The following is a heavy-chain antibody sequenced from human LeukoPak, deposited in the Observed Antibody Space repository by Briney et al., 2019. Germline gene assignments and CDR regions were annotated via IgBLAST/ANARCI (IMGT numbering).Heavy chain of an antibody. D-gene: IGHD6-19*01. V-gene: IGHV1-69*01. J-gene: IGHJ4*02. CDR3: AREAVAGSFDY. CDR1: GGTFSSYA. CDR2: IIPIFSTA. Sequence: EASVKVSCKASGGTFSSYAISWVRQAPGQGLEWMGGIIPIFSTANYAQKFQGRVTITADESTSTAYVELSSLRSEDTAVYYCAREAVAGSFDYWGQGTLVTVSS.